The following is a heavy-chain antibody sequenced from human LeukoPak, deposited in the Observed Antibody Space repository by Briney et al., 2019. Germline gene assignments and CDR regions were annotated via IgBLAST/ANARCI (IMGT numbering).Heavy chain of an antibody. V-gene: IGHV4-59*01. J-gene: IGHJ6*02. CDR3: ARSGSGSGSYYNSAYYYYGMDV. Sequence: SETLSLTCTVSGGSIRGYYWSWIRQPPGKGLEWIGYMYYSGSTNYNPSLKSRVTISVDMSQNQFSLKLSSVTAADTAVYYCARSGSGSGSYYNSAYYYYGMDVWGQGTTVTVSS. CDR1: GGSIRGYY. CDR2: MYYSGST. D-gene: IGHD3-10*01.